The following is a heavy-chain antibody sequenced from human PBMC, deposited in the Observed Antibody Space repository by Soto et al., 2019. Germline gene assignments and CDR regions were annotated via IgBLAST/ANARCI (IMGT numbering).Heavy chain of an antibody. CDR1: GFTFSSYR. CDR3: PSTEYQRLGTDY. J-gene: IGHJ4*02. CDR2: IKSKTDGGTT. Sequence: PGGSLRLSCAASGFTFSSYRMNWVRQAPGKGLEWVGRIKSKTDGGTTDYAEPVKGRFAISRDDSNNMVYLQMNSLKIEDTAVYYCPSTEYQRLGTDYWGQGTLVTVSS. V-gene: IGHV3-15*07. D-gene: IGHD2-2*01.